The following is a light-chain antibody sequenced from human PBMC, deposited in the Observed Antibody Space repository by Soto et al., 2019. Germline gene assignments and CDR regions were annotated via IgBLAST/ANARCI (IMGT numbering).Light chain of an antibody. CDR1: SSDVGAYNY. CDR3: SSYTSSSTLVV. V-gene: IGLV2-14*01. J-gene: IGLJ3*02. Sequence: QSVLTQPASVSGSPGQSITISCTGTSSDVGAYNYVSWYQQHPGKAPKLVISDVSNRPSGVSNRFSGSKSGNTASLTISGLQAEDEADYYCSSYTSSSTLVVFGGGTKVTVL. CDR2: DVS.